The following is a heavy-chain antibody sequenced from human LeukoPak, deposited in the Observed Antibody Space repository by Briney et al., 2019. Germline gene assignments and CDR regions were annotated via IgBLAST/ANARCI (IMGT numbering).Heavy chain of an antibody. CDR1: GFAFSSYS. J-gene: IGHJ4*02. CDR3: ARAYSSSPGYFDY. Sequence: GGSLRLSCAASGFAFSSYSMNWVRQAPGKGLEWVSYISSSSSTIYYADSVKGRFTISRDNAKNSLYLQMNGLRAEDTAVYYCARAYSSSPGYFDYWGQGTLVTVSS. D-gene: IGHD6-6*01. CDR2: ISSSSSTI. V-gene: IGHV3-48*01.